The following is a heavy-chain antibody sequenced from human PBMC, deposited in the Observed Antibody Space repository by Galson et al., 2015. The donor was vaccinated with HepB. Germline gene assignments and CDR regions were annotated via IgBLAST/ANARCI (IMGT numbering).Heavy chain of an antibody. D-gene: IGHD2/OR15-2a*01. CDR2: ISYDGSFR. CDR1: GFSFSNYG. J-gene: IGHJ5*02. CDR3: AKVGPGQINMMINRILGFDP. Sequence: SLRLSCASSGFSFSNYGIHWVRQAPGKGLEWMAVISYDGSFRYYADSVKGRFTVSRDSSRSIVYLQLNSLGVEDTAVYYCAKVGPGQINMMINRILGFDPWGQGTQVTVSS. V-gene: IGHV3-30*18.